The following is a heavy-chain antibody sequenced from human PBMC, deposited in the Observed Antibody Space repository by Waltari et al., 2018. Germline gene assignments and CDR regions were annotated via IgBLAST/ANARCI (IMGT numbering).Heavy chain of an antibody. D-gene: IGHD6-13*01. CDR1: GFTFSGYA. V-gene: IGHV3-48*04. J-gene: IGHJ4*02. CDR2: INSTSSTI. CDR3: ARDSAAAGAWFDY. Sequence: EVQLVESGGGLVLPGGSLRLSCAASGFTFSGYAMNWVRQAPGKGLEWVSYINSTSSTISYADSVKGRFTISRDNAKNSLYLQMSSLRAEDTAVYYCARDSAAAGAWFDYWGQGTLVTV.